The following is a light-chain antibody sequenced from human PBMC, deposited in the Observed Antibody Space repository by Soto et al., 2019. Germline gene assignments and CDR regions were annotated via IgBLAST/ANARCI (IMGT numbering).Light chain of an antibody. V-gene: IGKV3-15*01. CDR2: LTS. CDR1: QSAHNN. Sequence: EIVMTQSPATLSVSPGERATLSCRASQSAHNNLAWYQQKPGQAPRLLIYLTSTRATGVPARFSGSGSGTDFTFTVSSLQSEDFAFYYCQKDQWWPVTFGGGTKVEIK. J-gene: IGKJ4*01. CDR3: QKDQWWPVT.